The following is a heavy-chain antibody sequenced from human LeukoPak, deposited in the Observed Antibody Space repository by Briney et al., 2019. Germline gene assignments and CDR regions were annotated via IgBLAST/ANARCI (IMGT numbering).Heavy chain of an antibody. CDR3: ARRACTSFKCFAFDF. D-gene: IGHD2-21*01. Sequence: GGPLKFPCAASGFTLSAFDIPWFRKASGEAWDGLGRFKLRTESNDIAYAATVKGSFTISRDDSKNTAYLQMDSPKTEDTTVYYCARRACTSFKCFAFDFWGQGIRVTVSS. J-gene: IGHJ4*02. V-gene: IGHV3-73*01. CDR2: FKLRTESNDI. CDR1: GFTLSAFD.